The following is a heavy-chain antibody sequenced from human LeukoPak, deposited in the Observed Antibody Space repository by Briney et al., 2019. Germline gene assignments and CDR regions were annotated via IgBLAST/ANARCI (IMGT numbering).Heavy chain of an antibody. CDR3: ARGGGDWGFHQSDY. D-gene: IGHD2-21*01. Sequence: SQTLSLTCTVSGGSFSSGSYYWSWIRQPGGKGLEWIGRIYTSGSTNYNPSLKSRVTISVDTSKNQFSLKLSSVTAADTAVYYCARGGGDWGFHQSDYWGQGTLVTVSS. CDR1: GGSFSSGSYY. V-gene: IGHV4-61*02. CDR2: IYTSGST. J-gene: IGHJ4*02.